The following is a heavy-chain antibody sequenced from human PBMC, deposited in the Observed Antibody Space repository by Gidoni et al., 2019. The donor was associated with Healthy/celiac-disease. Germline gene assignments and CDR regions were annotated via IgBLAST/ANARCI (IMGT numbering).Heavy chain of an antibody. CDR3: ARGEYCSSTSCYGYWYFDL. J-gene: IGHJ2*01. V-gene: IGHV3-7*01. D-gene: IGHD2-2*01. CDR2: IKQDGSEK. Sequence: EVQLVESVGGLVQPGGSLRLSCAASGFTFSSYWMSWVRQAPGKGLEWVANIKQDGSEKYYVDSVKGRFTISRDNAKNSLYLQMNSLRAEDTAVYYCARGEYCSSTSCYGYWYFDLWGRGTLVTVSS. CDR1: GFTFSSYW.